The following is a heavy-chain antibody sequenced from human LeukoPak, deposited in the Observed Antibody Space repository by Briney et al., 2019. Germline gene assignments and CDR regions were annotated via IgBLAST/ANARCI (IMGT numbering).Heavy chain of an antibody. Sequence: PGGSLRLSCAASGFTFSSYSMNWVRQAPGKGLEWVSSISSSSSYIYYADSVKGRFTISRDNAKNSLYLQMNSLRAEDMAVYYCARDGTLRLRFFDYWGQGTLVTVSS. J-gene: IGHJ4*02. CDR2: ISSSSSYI. D-gene: IGHD6-25*01. CDR1: GFTFSSYS. V-gene: IGHV3-21*01. CDR3: ARDGTLRLRFFDY.